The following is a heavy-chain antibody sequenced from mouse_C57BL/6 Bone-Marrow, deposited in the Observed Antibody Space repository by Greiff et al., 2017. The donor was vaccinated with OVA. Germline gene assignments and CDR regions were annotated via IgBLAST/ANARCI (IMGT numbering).Heavy chain of an antibody. J-gene: IGHJ3*01. CDR2: ISSGSSTI. CDR1: GFTFSDYG. D-gene: IGHD2-3*01. CDR3: AIYDGYYPA. Sequence: EVKLMESGGGLVKPGGSLKLSCAASGFTFSDYGMHWVRQAPEKGLEWVAYISSGSSTIYYADTVKGRFTISRDNAKNTLFLQMTSLRSEDTAMYYCAIYDGYYPAWGQGTLVTVSA. V-gene: IGHV5-17*01.